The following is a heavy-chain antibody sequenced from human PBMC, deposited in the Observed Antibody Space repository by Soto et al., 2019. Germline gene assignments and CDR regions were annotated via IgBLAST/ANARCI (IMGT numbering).Heavy chain of an antibody. CDR3: AAHVAPLDCSSTSCYDFGMVV. CDR2: ISGSGGST. V-gene: IGHV3-23*01. CDR1: GFTFSSYA. D-gene: IGHD2-2*01. Sequence: GGSLRLSCAASGFTFSSYAMSWVRQAPGKGLEWVSAISGSGGSTYYADSVKGRFTISRDNSKNTLYLQMISLRAEDTAVYYCAAHVAPLDCSSTSCYDFGMVVWGQGTTVTVSS. J-gene: IGHJ6*02.